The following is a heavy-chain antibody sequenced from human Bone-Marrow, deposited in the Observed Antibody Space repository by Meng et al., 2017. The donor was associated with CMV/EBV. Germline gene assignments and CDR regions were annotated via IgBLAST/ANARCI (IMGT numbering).Heavy chain of an antibody. CDR3: ATCLSTSCHSPYYYYYGMDV. CDR1: GYTFTSNY. J-gene: IGHJ6*02. D-gene: IGHD2-2*01. V-gene: IGHV1-46*01. CDR2: INPSGGST. Sequence: ASVKVSCKASGYTFTSNYIHWVRQAPGQGLEWMGLINPSGGSTNYAQKFQGRVTMTRDTSTSTVYMELSSLRSEDTAVYYCATCLSTSCHSPYYYYYGMDVWGQGTTVTVSS.